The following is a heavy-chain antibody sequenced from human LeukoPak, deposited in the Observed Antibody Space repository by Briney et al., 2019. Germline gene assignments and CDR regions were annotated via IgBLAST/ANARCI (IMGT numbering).Heavy chain of an antibody. J-gene: IGHJ4*02. D-gene: IGHD5/OR15-5a*01. CDR2: IKSKTDGGTT. CDR3: TTMSSPSDVNFDY. V-gene: IGHV3-15*01. Sequence: GGSLRLSCAASGSTFSNAWMSWVRQAPGKGLEWVGRIKSKTDGGTTDYAAPVKGRFTISRDDSKNTLYLQMNSLKTEDTAVYYCTTMSSPSDVNFDYWGQGTLVTVSS. CDR1: GSTFSNAW.